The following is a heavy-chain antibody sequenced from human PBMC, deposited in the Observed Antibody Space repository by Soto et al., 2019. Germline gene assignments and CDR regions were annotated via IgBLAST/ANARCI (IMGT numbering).Heavy chain of an antibody. V-gene: IGHV5-51*03. J-gene: IGHJ4*02. CDR1: GYSFTSYW. CDR3: ARGGVTNRIFDY. Sequence: EVQLVQSGAEVKKPGESLKISCKGSGYSFTSYWIAWVRQMPGKGLEWMGIIYPSDSDTRYSPSFEGQVTISADKSFTTAYLQWSSLKASDTATYFCARGGVTNRIFDYWGQGTLVTVSS. D-gene: IGHD2-21*02. CDR2: IYPSDSDT.